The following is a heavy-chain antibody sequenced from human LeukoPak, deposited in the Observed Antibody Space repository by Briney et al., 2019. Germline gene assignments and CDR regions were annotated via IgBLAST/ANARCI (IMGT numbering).Heavy chain of an antibody. CDR2: IKQDGSEK. CDR3: ARDRPSWIQLSSV. J-gene: IGHJ1*01. Sequence: PGRSLRLSCAASGFTFSSYWMSWVRQAPGKGLEWVANIKQDGSEKYYVDSVKGRFTISRDNAKNSLYLKMNSVRAEDTAAYYCARDRPSWIQLSSVRGQRILVTVSS. D-gene: IGHD5-18*01. V-gene: IGHV3-7*01. CDR1: GFTFSSYW.